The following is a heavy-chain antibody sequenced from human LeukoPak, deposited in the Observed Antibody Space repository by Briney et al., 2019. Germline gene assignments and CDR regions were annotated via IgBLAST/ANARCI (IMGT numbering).Heavy chain of an antibody. CDR2: IIPILGIA. CDR3: ARDGIAAAGTLGY. D-gene: IGHD6-13*01. CDR1: GGAFSNYA. Sequence: SVKVSCKASGGAFSNYAISWVRQAPGQGLEWMGRIIPILGIANYAQKFQGRVTITADKSTSTAYMELSSLRSEDTAVYHCARDGIAAAGTLGYWGQGTLVTVSS. J-gene: IGHJ4*02. V-gene: IGHV1-69*04.